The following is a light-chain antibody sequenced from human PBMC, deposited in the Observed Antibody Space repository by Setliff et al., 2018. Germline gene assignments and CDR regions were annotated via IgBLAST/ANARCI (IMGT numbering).Light chain of an antibody. J-gene: IGLJ1*01. CDR3: SSYAGLTTWI. Sequence: QSALPQPASVSGSPGQSISISCTGTRRDVGSFNLVSWYQHRPGKAPQVIIFDVSDRPSGVSNRFSGSKSGDTAYLTISGLQAEDEANYFCSSYAGLTTWIFGAGTRSPS. CDR1: RRDVGSFNL. V-gene: IGLV2-23*02. CDR2: DVS.